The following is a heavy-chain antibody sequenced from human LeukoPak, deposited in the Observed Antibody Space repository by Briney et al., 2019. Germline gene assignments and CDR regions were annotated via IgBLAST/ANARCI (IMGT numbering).Heavy chain of an antibody. CDR1: GFTFSSYA. CDR2: ISYDGSNK. J-gene: IGHJ5*02. Sequence: GGSLRLSCAASGFTFSSYAMHWVRQAPGKGLEWVAVISYDGSNKYYADSVKGRFTISRDNSKNTLYLQMNSLRAEDTAVYYCARPPPGALRPNWFDPWGQGTLVTVSS. D-gene: IGHD5/OR15-5a*01. V-gene: IGHV3-30-3*01. CDR3: ARPPPGALRPNWFDP.